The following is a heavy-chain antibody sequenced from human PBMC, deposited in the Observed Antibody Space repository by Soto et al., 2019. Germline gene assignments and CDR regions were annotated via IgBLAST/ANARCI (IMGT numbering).Heavy chain of an antibody. CDR2: IYDSGST. J-gene: IGHJ4*02. D-gene: IGHD3-9*01. V-gene: IGHV4-61*01. CDR3: ARQEGTDYDILTGYSPYYFDY. CDR1: GVSVSSGSYY. Sequence: SETLSLTCTVSGVSVSSGSYYWTWIRQPPGKGLEWIGYIYDSGSTNYNPSLKSRVTISVDTSKNQFSLKLSSVTAADTAVYYCARQEGTDYDILTGYSPYYFDYWGQGTLVTVSS.